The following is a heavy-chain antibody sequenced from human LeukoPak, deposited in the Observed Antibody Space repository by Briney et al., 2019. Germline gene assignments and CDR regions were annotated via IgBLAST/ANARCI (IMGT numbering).Heavy chain of an antibody. J-gene: IGHJ5*02. CDR2: ISYDGSNK. Sequence: PGRSLRLSCAASGSTFSSYGMHWVRQAPGKGLEWVAVISYDGSNKYYADSVKGRFTISRDNSKNTLYLQMNSLRAEDTAVYYCAKEGGIAVAGTASWFDPWGQGTLVTVSS. D-gene: IGHD6-19*01. CDR1: GSTFSSYG. CDR3: AKEGGIAVAGTASWFDP. V-gene: IGHV3-30*18.